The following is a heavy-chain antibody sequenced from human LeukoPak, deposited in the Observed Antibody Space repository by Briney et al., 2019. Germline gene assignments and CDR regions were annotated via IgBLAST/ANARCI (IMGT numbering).Heavy chain of an antibody. Sequence: ASVKVSCKASGYTFTSYYIHWVRQAPGQGLEWMGIINPSGGITSYAQKFQGRVTMTRDTSTSTVYMELSSLRSEDTAVYYCATDRLSSHGDRYYYYYGMDVWGQGTTVTVSS. CDR3: ATDRLSSHGDRYYYYYGMDV. J-gene: IGHJ6*02. CDR1: GYTFTSYY. V-gene: IGHV1-46*01. D-gene: IGHD4-17*01. CDR2: INPSGGIT.